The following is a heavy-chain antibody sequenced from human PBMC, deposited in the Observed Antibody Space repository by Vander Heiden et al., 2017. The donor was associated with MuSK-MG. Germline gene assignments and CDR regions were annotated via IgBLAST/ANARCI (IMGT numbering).Heavy chain of an antibody. CDR3: ARDVNWSKNWFDP. Sequence: QVQLVESGGGVVQPGRSLRLSCAASGFIFSSYGMHWVRQAPGKGLEWVAIISSDGRNKYYADSVRGRFTISRDNSKNTLYLQMSSLRAEDTALYYCARDVNWSKNWFDPWGQGTLVTVSS. CDR2: ISSDGRNK. CDR1: GFIFSSYG. V-gene: IGHV3-30*04. D-gene: IGHD1-1*01. J-gene: IGHJ5*02.